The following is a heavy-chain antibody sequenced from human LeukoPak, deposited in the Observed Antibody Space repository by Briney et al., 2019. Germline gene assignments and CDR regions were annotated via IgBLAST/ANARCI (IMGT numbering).Heavy chain of an antibody. Sequence: GASVKVPCKASGYTFSGYYMHWVRQAPGQGHEWMGWISPKSGDTNYAQNFQGRVTMTRDTSISTAYMELSRLTSDDTAVYYCARGRDKTTSPAIDYWGQGTLVTVSS. CDR2: ISPKSGDT. CDR1: GYTFSGYY. V-gene: IGHV1-2*02. J-gene: IGHJ4*02. D-gene: IGHD2-2*01. CDR3: ARGRDKTTSPAIDY.